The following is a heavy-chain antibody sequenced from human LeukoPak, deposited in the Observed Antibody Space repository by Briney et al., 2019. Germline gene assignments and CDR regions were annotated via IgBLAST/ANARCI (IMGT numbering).Heavy chain of an antibody. Sequence: SVKVSCKASGGTFISYAISWVRQAPGQGLEWMGGIIPILGTANYAQKFQGRVTITADESTSTAYMELSSLRSEDTAVYYCATKRGYSYGSPHWGQGTLVTVSS. D-gene: IGHD5-18*01. J-gene: IGHJ4*02. V-gene: IGHV1-69*13. CDR2: IIPILGTA. CDR1: GGTFISYA. CDR3: ATKRGYSYGSPH.